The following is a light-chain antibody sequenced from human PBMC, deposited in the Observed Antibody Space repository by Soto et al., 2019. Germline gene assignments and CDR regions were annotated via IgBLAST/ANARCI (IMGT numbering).Light chain of an antibody. J-gene: IGKJ2*01. CDR2: DGA. CDR3: QQYNSYSLT. CDR1: QSITSW. Sequence: DIQMTQSPSTLSASVGDRVTITCRASQSITSWLAWYQQKPGKAPKLLMYDGATLESGVPSRFSGSGSETEFALTISSLQPHDFATYYCQQYNSYSLTFGQGTKLEIK. V-gene: IGKV1-5*01.